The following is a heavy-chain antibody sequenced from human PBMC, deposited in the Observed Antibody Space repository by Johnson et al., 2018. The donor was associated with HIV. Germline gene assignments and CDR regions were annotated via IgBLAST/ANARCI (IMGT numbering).Heavy chain of an antibody. CDR3: ATKGSKWELIVEGFAV. CDR2: IYSGGST. Sequence: QVQLVESGGGVVQPGRSLRLSCAASGFTFSSYGMHWVRQAPGKGLEWVSLIYSGGSTHYADSAKGRFTISRDNSKNTLYLQMNSLTAEDTAVYYCATKGSKWELIVEGFAVWGQGTMVTVSS. CDR1: GFTFSSYG. V-gene: IGHV3-NL1*01. D-gene: IGHD1-26*01. J-gene: IGHJ3*01.